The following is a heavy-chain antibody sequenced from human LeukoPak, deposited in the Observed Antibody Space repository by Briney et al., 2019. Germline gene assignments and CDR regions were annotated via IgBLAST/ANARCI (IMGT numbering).Heavy chain of an antibody. CDR2: ISSNGGST. D-gene: IGHD3-3*01. V-gene: IGHV3-64*01. CDR1: GFTFSSYA. J-gene: IGHJ6*03. CDR3: ARGLYDFWSGYSTYYYYYYMDV. Sequence: GGSLRLSCAASGFTFSSYAMHWVRQAPGKGPEYVSAISSNGGSTYYANSVKGRFTISRDNSKNTLYLQMGSLRAEDMAVYYCARGLYDFWSGYSTYYYYYYMDVWGKGTTVTVSS.